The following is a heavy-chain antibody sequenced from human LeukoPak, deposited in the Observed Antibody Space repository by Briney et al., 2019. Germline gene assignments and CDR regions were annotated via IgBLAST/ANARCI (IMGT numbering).Heavy chain of an antibody. CDR1: GYTFTSYG. D-gene: IGHD1-26*01. CDR2: NSGYNGNR. J-gene: IGHJ4*02. CDR3: ASPSPYSGSYTV. V-gene: IGHV1-18*01. Sequence: ASVKVSCKASGYTFTSYGINWVRQAPGQGREWMGWNSGYNGNRNYAQKLQGRVTMTTDTSTSTAYMELRSLESDDTAMYYCASPSPYSGSYTVWGQGTPVTVSS.